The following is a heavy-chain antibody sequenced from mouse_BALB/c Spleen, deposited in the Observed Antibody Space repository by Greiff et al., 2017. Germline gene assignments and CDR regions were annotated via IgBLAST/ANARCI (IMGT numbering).Heavy chain of an antibody. CDR3: ARARYYYGSSYPGFDV. CDR1: GFTFSSYT. D-gene: IGHD1-1*01. Sequence: EVHLVESGGGLVQPGGSLKLSCAASGFTFSSYTMSWVRQTPEKRLEWVAYISNGGGSTYYPDTVKGRFTISRDNAKNTLYLQMSSLKSEDTAMYYCARARYYYGSSYPGFDVWGAGTTVTVSS. CDR2: ISNGGGST. V-gene: IGHV5-12-2*01. J-gene: IGHJ1*01.